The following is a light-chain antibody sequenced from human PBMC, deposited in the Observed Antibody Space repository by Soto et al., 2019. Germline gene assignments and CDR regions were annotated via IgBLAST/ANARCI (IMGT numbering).Light chain of an antibody. CDR1: SSDVGGYNY. Sequence: QSVLTQPASVSGSPGQSITISCTGTSSDVGGYNYVSWYQQHPGKGPNLMIYDVTNRPSGVSNRFSGSKSGNTASLTISGLQAEDEADYYYSSYTSSSTLYVFGTGTKVTVL. CDR2: DVT. J-gene: IGLJ1*01. V-gene: IGLV2-14*01. CDR3: SSYTSSSTLYV.